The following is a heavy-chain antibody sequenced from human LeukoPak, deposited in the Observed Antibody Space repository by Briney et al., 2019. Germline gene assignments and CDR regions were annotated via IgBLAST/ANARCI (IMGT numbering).Heavy chain of an antibody. D-gene: IGHD1-26*01. CDR2: ISAYNGNT. CDR3: ATAVGAGDYYMDV. Sequence: EASAKVSCKASGYTFTSYGISWVRQAPGQGLEWMGWISAYNGNTNYAQKLQGRVTMTTDTSTSTAYMELRSLRSDDTAVYYCATAVGAGDYYMDVWGKGTTVTVSS. CDR1: GYTFTSYG. V-gene: IGHV1-18*01. J-gene: IGHJ6*03.